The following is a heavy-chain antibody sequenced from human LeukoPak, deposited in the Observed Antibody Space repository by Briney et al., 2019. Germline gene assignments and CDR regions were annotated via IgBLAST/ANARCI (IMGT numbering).Heavy chain of an antibody. J-gene: IGHJ4*02. CDR1: GFTLNNYV. V-gene: IGHV3-23*01. CDR3: AATRVCGGVLLRPNCLYFED. CDR2: IDYAGGST. D-gene: IGHD3-10*01. Sequence: PGGSLRLSCAASGFTLNNYVMSWVRQAPGRGLEWVSGIDYAGGSTNYADSVQGRFTVSRDNSKNTLYLQMNSLRAEDTAIYYCAATRVCGGVLLRPNCLYFEDWGQGTLVTVSS.